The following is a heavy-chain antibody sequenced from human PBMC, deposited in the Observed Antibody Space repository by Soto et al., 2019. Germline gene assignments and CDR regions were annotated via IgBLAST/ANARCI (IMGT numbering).Heavy chain of an antibody. CDR1: SDSISSYY. CDR3: ARGTSCQLPFDY. D-gene: IGHD2-2*01. J-gene: IGHJ4*02. V-gene: IGHV4-59*01. Sequence: QVQLQESGPGLVKPSETLSLTCTVSSDSISSYYWSWIRQPPGKRLEWIGYISYSGSTDYNPSRKSRVTISGDTSKNQFSLKVSSVTAADTAVYYCARGTSCQLPFDYWGQGTLVTVSS. CDR2: ISYSGST.